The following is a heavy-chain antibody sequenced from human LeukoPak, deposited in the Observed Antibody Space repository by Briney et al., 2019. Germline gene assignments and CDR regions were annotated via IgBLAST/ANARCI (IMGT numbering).Heavy chain of an antibody. CDR2: INHSGST. CDR3: ARHRYYYYMDV. Sequence: SETLSLTCAVYGGSFSGYYWSWIRQPPGKGLEWIGEINHSGSTNYNPSLKSRVTISVDTSKNQFSLKLSSVTAADTAVYYCARHRYYYYMDVLGKGTTVTISS. CDR1: GGSFSGYY. V-gene: IGHV4-34*01. J-gene: IGHJ6*03.